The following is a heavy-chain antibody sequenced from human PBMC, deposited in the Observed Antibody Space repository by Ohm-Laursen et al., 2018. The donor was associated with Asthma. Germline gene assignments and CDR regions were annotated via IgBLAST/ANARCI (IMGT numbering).Heavy chain of an antibody. CDR3: AKDNGAVVYRNGMDV. J-gene: IGHJ6*02. Sequence: SLRLSCSASGFTFENYAMHWVRQAPGKGLEWVSGISWKSGTIGYADSVKGRFTISRDNAKNSLYPQMNSLRAEDTALYYCAKDNGAVVYRNGMDVWGQGTTVTVSS. CDR1: GFTFENYA. CDR2: ISWKSGTI. V-gene: IGHV3-9*01. D-gene: IGHD5/OR15-5a*01.